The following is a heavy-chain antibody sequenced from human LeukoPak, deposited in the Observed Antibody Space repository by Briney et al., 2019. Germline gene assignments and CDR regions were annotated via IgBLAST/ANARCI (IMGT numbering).Heavy chain of an antibody. J-gene: IGHJ3*02. V-gene: IGHV6-1*01. D-gene: IGHD6-19*01. CDR1: GDSVSSNSAA. CDR2: TYYRSKWYN. Sequence: PSQTLSLTCAISGDSVSSNSAAWNWIRQSPSRGLEGLGRTYYRSKWYNDYAVSVKSRITINPDTSKNQFSLQLNSVTPEDTAVYYCARGAGIAVAGHDAFDIWGQGTMVTVSS. CDR3: ARGAGIAVAGHDAFDI.